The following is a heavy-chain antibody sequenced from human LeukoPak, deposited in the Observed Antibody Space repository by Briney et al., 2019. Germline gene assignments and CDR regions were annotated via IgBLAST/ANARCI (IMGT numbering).Heavy chain of an antibody. CDR2: IKQGGSDK. Sequence: GGSLRLSCAASGFTFSHYWMSWVRQAPGKGLEWVANIKQGGSDKYYVDSVKGRFTISRDNAKNSLSLQMNSLRAEDTAVYYCIVFAVTGTLGFDYWGQGTLVTVSS. J-gene: IGHJ4*02. CDR1: GFTFSHYW. V-gene: IGHV3-7*01. D-gene: IGHD6-19*01. CDR3: IVFAVTGTLGFDY.